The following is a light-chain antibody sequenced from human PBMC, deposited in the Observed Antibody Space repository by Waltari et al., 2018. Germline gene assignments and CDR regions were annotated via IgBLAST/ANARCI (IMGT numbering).Light chain of an antibody. CDR3: GTWDSSLSGAV. V-gene: IGLV1-51*02. CDR1: SSNIGNNY. Sequence: QSVLTQPPSVSAAPGQRVTISCSGGSSNIGNNYVSWYRQFPGTAPNLRIYGKSGRPPGIPGRCPGSKAGTSATLDIAGLQAGDEADYYCGTWDSSLSGAVFGGGTHLTVL. J-gene: IGLJ7*01. CDR2: GKS.